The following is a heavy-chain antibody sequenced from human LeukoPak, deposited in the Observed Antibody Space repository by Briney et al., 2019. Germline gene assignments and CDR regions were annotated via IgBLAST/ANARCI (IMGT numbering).Heavy chain of an antibody. CDR2: INPNSGGT. D-gene: IGHD2-15*01. V-gene: IGHV1-2*02. CDR1: GYTFTGYY. Sequence: ASVKVSRKASGYTFTGYYMHWVRQAPGQGLEWMGWINPNSGGTNYAQKFQGRVTMTRDTSISTAYMELSRLRSDDTAVYYCARAGGYCSGGSCYSISHYYYYYMDVWGKGTTVTVSS. CDR3: ARAGGYCSGGSCYSISHYYYYYMDV. J-gene: IGHJ6*03.